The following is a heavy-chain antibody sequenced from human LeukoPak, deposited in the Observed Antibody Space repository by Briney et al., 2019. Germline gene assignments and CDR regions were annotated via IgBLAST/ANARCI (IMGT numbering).Heavy chain of an antibody. D-gene: IGHD5-12*01. V-gene: IGHV4-39*01. CDR1: RGSISSSRYY. CDR2: IYYSGSN. Sequence: SETLSLTCTVPRGSISSSRYYWGWIRQPPGNGLEWIRSIYYSGSNYYNPSLKTRVPISVATPKNQFILKLTAVNSATTAVYYCARQVGGYSCYNWFDPWGQGTLVTVSS. CDR3: ARQVGGYSCYNWFDP. J-gene: IGHJ5*02.